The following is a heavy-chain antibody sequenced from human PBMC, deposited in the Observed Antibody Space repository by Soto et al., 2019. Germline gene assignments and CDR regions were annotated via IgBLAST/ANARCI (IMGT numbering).Heavy chain of an antibody. CDR2: ISAYNGNT. J-gene: IGHJ3*02. Sequence: ASVKVSCKASGYTFTSYGISWVRQAPGQGLEWMGWISAYNGNTNYAQKLQGRVTMTTDTSTSTAYMELRSLRSDDTAVYYCAGEGRGSSSSWDAFDIWGQGTMVTVSS. CDR3: AGEGRGSSSSWDAFDI. V-gene: IGHV1-18*01. D-gene: IGHD6-6*01. CDR1: GYTFTSYG.